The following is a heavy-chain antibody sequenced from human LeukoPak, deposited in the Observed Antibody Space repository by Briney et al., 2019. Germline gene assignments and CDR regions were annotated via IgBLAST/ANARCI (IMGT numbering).Heavy chain of an antibody. CDR3: AREIPKYYDSSGYQNGAFDI. D-gene: IGHD3-22*01. CDR2: IYSGCST. Sequence: GGSLRLSCAASGFTVSSNYMSWVRQAPGKGLEWVSVIYSGCSTYYADSVKGRFTISRDNSKNTLYLQMNSPRAEDTAVYYCAREIPKYYDSSGYQNGAFDIWGQGTIVTVSS. J-gene: IGHJ3*02. CDR1: GFTVSSNY. V-gene: IGHV3-53*01.